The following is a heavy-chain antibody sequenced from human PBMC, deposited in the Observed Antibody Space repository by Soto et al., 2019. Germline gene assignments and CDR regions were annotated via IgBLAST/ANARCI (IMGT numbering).Heavy chain of an antibody. J-gene: IGHJ5*02. D-gene: IGHD2-2*01. CDR1: GYTFTSYY. Sequence: GASVKVSCKASGYTFTSYYMHWVRQAPGQGLEWMGIINPSGGSTSYAQKFQGRVTMTRDTSTSTVYMELSSLRSEDTAVYYCAREDYIVVVPAGVAPSNWFDPWGQGTLVTVSS. CDR2: INPSGGST. CDR3: AREDYIVVVPAGVAPSNWFDP. V-gene: IGHV1-46*03.